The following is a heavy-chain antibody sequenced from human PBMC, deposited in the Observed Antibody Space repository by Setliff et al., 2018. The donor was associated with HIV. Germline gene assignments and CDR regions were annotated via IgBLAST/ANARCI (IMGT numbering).Heavy chain of an antibody. CDR2: ISAYNGNT. CDR3: ARVNDILLGYWVGYFDY. CDR1: GYTLRRHG. Sequence: GASVKVSCKASGYTLRRHGISWVRQAPGQGLEWMGWISAYNGNTNYAQKFRGRVTLTTDTSTSTAYMELRRLRSDDTAVYYCARVNDILLGYWVGYFDYWGQGTLVTVSS. J-gene: IGHJ4*02. V-gene: IGHV1-18*01. D-gene: IGHD2-8*01.